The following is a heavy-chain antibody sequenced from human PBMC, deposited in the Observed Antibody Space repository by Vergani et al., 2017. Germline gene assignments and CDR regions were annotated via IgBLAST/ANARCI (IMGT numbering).Heavy chain of an antibody. CDR2: IRSKAYGQAT. Sequence: EVQLVESGGDLVQPGRSLRLSCTASGFTFGYYAMDWFRQAPGQGLEWVGGIRSKAYGQATIYAASVKGRFTISRDDSKSIAYLQMNNLQTEDTAMYYCVRDQVTMLRGSEALDIWGQGTMVTVSS. D-gene: IGHD3-10*01. J-gene: IGHJ3*02. V-gene: IGHV3-49*03. CDR3: VRDQVTMLRGSEALDI. CDR1: GFTFGYYA.